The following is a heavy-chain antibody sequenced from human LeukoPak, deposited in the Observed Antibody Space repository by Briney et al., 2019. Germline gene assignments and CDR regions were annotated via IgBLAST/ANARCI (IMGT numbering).Heavy chain of an antibody. Sequence: GASVKVSCKTSGYSFTDYYMHWVRQAPGQGLEWMGWINPNSGGTNYAQKFQGRVTMTRDTSISTAYMELSRLRSDDTAVYYCARDCSRRGLRFLEWLSHNNWFDPWGQGTLVTVSS. CDR2: INPNSGGT. V-gene: IGHV1-2*02. CDR3: ARDCSRRGLRFLEWLSHNNWFDP. J-gene: IGHJ5*02. D-gene: IGHD3-3*01. CDR1: GYSFTDYY.